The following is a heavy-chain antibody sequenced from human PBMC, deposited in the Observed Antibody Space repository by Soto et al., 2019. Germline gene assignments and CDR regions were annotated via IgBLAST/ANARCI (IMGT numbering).Heavy chain of an antibody. J-gene: IGHJ4*02. V-gene: IGHV4-61*01. CDR3: ARYRREAVAGYTLDN. D-gene: IGHD6-13*01. CDR1: GGSVNSGTDY. CDR2: VYNSGST. Sequence: SETLSLTCTVSGGSVNSGTDYWTWIRQPPGKGLEWIGYVYNSGSTNYNPSLKSRVTISEDTSKSQFSLKVNSMTAADTAVYYCARYRREAVAGYTLDNWGQGILVTVSS.